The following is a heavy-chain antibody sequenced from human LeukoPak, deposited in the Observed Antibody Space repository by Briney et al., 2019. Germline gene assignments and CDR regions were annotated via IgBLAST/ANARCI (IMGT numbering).Heavy chain of an antibody. D-gene: IGHD6-13*01. Sequence: ASVKVSCKASGYTFTSYYMHWVRQAPGQGLEWMGIINPSGGSTSYAQKFQGRVTMTRDTSTSTVYMELSSLRSEDTAVYYCARARHSSSWKGYYYYYMDVWGKGTTVTVSS. V-gene: IGHV1-46*01. CDR2: INPSGGST. CDR1: GYTFTSYY. CDR3: ARARHSSSWKGYYYYYMDV. J-gene: IGHJ6*03.